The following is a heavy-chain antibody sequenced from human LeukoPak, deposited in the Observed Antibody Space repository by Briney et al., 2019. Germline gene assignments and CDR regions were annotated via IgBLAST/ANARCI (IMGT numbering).Heavy chain of an antibody. J-gene: IGHJ3*02. V-gene: IGHV1-18*01. CDR3: AREGGLGYCSSTSCSASDAFDI. CDR2: ISAYNGNT. CDR1: ASTFTSYG. D-gene: IGHD2-2*01. Sequence: ASVTLSRTASASTFTSYGISRVRQAPGQGLEWMGWISAYNGNTNYAQKLQGRVSMTTDTSKSTAYMELRRLRSVDTAVYYWAREGGLGYCSSTSCSASDAFDIWGQGTMVTVSS.